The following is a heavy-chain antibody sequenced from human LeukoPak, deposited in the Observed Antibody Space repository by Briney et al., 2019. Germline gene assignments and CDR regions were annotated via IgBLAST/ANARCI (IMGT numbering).Heavy chain of an antibody. CDR3: ASPWYSSSSEYNGMDV. D-gene: IGHD6-6*01. CDR1: GGSFSGYY. J-gene: IGHJ6*02. Sequence: PSETLSLTCAVYGGSFSGYYWSWIRQPPGKGLEWIGEINHSGSTNYNPSLKSRVTISVDTSKNQFSLKLSSVTAADTAVYYCASPWYSSSSEYNGMDVWGQGTTVTVSS. V-gene: IGHV4-34*01. CDR2: INHSGST.